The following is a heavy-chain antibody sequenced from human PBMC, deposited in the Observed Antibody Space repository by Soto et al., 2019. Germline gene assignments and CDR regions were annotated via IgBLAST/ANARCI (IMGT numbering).Heavy chain of an antibody. CDR2: IYHSGST. V-gene: IGHV4-30-2*01. D-gene: IGHD3-22*01. CDR3: ARAPTYYYDRGGFDP. J-gene: IGHJ5*02. CDR1: ARSPSSGGYS. Sequence: SETLSLTCAVSARSPSSGGYSWGWTRQQPGKGLEWIGYIYHSGSTYYNPSLKSRVTISVDRSKNQFSPKLSSVTAADTAVYYCARAPTYYYDRGGFDPWGQGTLVTVSS.